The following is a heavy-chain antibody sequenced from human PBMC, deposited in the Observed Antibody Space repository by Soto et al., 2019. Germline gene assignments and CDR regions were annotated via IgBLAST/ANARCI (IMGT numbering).Heavy chain of an antibody. Sequence: GGSLRHSCAASGFTLSNYAMHWVRQAPGKGLEWVAVISYDGSNKYYADSVKGRFTISRDNSKNTLYLQMNSLRAEDTAVYYCARDRIMTTVTTFGSGAFDIWGQGTMVTVSS. CDR2: ISYDGSNK. D-gene: IGHD4-4*01. CDR1: GFTLSNYA. V-gene: IGHV3-30-3*01. CDR3: ARDRIMTTVTTFGSGAFDI. J-gene: IGHJ3*02.